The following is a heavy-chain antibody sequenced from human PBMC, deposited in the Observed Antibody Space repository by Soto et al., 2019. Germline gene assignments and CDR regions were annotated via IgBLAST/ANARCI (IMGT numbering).Heavy chain of an antibody. Sequence: QVQLVESGGGVVQPGRSLRLSCAASGFTFSSYGMHWVRQAPGKGLEWVAVISYDGSNKYYADSVKGRFTISRDNSKNKLYLQMNSLRAEDTAVYYCAKDAGSGSYYASWYFDYWGQGTLVTVSS. CDR1: GFTFSSYG. D-gene: IGHD1-26*01. V-gene: IGHV3-30*18. CDR3: AKDAGSGSYYASWYFDY. J-gene: IGHJ4*02. CDR2: ISYDGSNK.